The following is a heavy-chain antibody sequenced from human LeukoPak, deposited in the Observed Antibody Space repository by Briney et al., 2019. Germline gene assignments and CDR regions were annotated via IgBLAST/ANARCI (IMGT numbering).Heavy chain of an antibody. CDR2: IYYSGST. CDR3: ARDPGSWGQGSY. Sequence: PGGSLRLSCAASGFTFSNYSMNWVRQAPGKGLEWIGSIYYSGSTYYNPSLKSRVTISVDTSKNQFSLKLSSVTAADTAVYYCARDPGSWGQGSYWGQGTLVTVSS. CDR1: GFTFSNYS. D-gene: IGHD1-26*01. J-gene: IGHJ4*02. V-gene: IGHV4-39*07.